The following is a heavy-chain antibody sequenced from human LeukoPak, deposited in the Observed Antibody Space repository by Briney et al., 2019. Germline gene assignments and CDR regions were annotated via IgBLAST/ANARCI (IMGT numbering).Heavy chain of an antibody. Sequence: GGSLRLSCAASGFTVSSNNMNWVRQAPGKGLEGVSVIYSGGSTYYADSVKGRFTISRDNSKNTLYLQMNSLRAEDTAVYYCASPTTVGLGKFGMDVWGQGTTVTVSS. V-gene: IGHV3-53*01. CDR3: ASPTTVGLGKFGMDV. CDR2: IYSGGST. D-gene: IGHD4-23*01. J-gene: IGHJ6*02. CDR1: GFTVSSNN.